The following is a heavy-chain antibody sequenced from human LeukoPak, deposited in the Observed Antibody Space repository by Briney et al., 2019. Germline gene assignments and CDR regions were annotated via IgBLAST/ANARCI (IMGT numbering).Heavy chain of an antibody. CDR2: ISGSGGST. J-gene: IGHJ4*02. CDR3: AKDPSYYYDSSGYYPWYFDY. Sequence: GGSLRLSCATSGFTFSSYAMSWVRQAPGKGLEWVSAISGSGGSTYYADSVKGRFTISRDNSKNTLYLQMNSLRAEDTAVYYCAKDPSYYYDSSGYYPWYFDYWGQGTLVTVSS. CDR1: GFTFSSYA. V-gene: IGHV3-23*01. D-gene: IGHD3-22*01.